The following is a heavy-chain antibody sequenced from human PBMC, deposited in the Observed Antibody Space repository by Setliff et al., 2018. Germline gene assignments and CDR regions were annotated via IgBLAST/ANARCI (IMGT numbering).Heavy chain of an antibody. CDR1: GFTFSDAW. J-gene: IGHJ6*02. CDR2: INHSGST. V-gene: IGHV4-34*01. CDR3: ARVKRGRSLRYYYDSSGYGDGMDV. Sequence: GSLRLSCAASGFTFSDAWMNWVRQAPGKGLEWIGEINHSGSTNYNPSLKSRVTISVDTSKNQFSLKLSSVTAADTAVYYCARVKRGRSLRYYYDSSGYGDGMDVWGQGTTVTVS. D-gene: IGHD3-22*01.